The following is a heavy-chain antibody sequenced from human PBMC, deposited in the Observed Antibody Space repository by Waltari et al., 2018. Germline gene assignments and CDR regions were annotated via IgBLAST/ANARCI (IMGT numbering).Heavy chain of an antibody. CDR3: AKSGGGNSHYYYYMDV. CDR2: RWYDGSNK. V-gene: IGHV3-30*18. Sequence: QVQLVESGGGVVQPGRSLRLSCAASGFTFSSYGMHWVRQAPGKGLEWVAVRWYDGSNKYYADSVKGRFTISRDNSKNTLYLQMNSLRAEDTAMYYCAKSGGGNSHYYYYMDVWGKGTTVTVSS. J-gene: IGHJ6*03. CDR1: GFTFSSYG. D-gene: IGHD2-21*02.